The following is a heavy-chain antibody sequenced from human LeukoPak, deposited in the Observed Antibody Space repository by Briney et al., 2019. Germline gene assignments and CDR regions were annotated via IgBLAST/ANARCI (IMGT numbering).Heavy chain of an antibody. V-gene: IGHV4-34*01. D-gene: IGHD6-13*01. J-gene: IGHJ5*02. Sequence: PSETLSLTCAVYGGSFSGYYWSWIRQPPGKGLECIGEINHSGSTNYNPSLKSRVTISVDTSKNQFSLKLSSVTAADTAVYYCARGSTYSSSWYGQYNWFDPWGQGTLVTVSS. CDR1: GGSFSGYY. CDR2: INHSGST. CDR3: ARGSTYSSSWYGQYNWFDP.